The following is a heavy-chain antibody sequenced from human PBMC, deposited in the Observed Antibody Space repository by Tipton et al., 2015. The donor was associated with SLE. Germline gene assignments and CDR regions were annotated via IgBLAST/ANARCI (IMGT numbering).Heavy chain of an antibody. Sequence: SLRLSCAASGFSFNFYGMHWVRQAPGKGLEWVALMRFDGTSEYYADSVKGRFIVSRDNSKSTVYLQMNSLRVEDTAVYYCARHYGSGSLDQWGQGALVTVSS. J-gene: IGHJ4*02. D-gene: IGHD3-10*01. CDR1: GFSFNFYG. CDR3: ARHYGSGSLDQ. CDR2: MRFDGTSE. V-gene: IGHV3-33*01.